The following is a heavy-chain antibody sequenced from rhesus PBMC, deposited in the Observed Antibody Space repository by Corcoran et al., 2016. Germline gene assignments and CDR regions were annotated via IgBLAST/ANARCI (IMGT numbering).Heavy chain of an antibody. Sequence: EVQLVESGGGLVQPGGSLRLSCAASGFTFRNYCMSCVRQAPGKGLEWGSRIKSDDVRTYYADSVKGRFTISRDTSKNTLSLQMNSLRPEDTAVYYCAKGWEIFDYWGQGVLVTVSS. D-gene: IGHD5-24*01. CDR2: IKSDDVRT. V-gene: IGHV3S5*01. CDR3: AKGWEIFDY. J-gene: IGHJ4*01. CDR1: GFTFRNYC.